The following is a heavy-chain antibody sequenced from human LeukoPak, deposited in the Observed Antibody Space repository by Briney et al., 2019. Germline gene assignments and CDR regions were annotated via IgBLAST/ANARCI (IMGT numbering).Heavy chain of an antibody. V-gene: IGHV1-46*01. J-gene: IGHJ6*02. D-gene: IGHD6-6*01. Sequence: ASVKVSCKASGYTFTSYYMHWVRQAPGQGLEWMGIINPSGGSTSYAQKFQGRVTMTRDTSTSTVYMELSSLRSEDTAVYYCTREIAARSEYNYGMDVWGQGTTVTVSS. CDR2: INPSGGST. CDR1: GYTFTSYY. CDR3: TREIAARSEYNYGMDV.